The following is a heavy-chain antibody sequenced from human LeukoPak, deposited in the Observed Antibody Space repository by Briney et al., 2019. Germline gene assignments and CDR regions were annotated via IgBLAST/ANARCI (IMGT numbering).Heavy chain of an antibody. D-gene: IGHD6-13*01. J-gene: IGHJ4*02. Sequence: GGSLRLPCAASGFTFSIYDMSWVRQAPGKGLEWVSAISGGGTSTYFTDSVKGRFTISRDNSKSTLYLQMNSLRAEDTAVYYCARGVAAAGTPSDYWGQGTLVTVSS. CDR1: GFTFSIYD. V-gene: IGHV3-23*01. CDR2: ISGGGTST. CDR3: ARGVAAAGTPSDY.